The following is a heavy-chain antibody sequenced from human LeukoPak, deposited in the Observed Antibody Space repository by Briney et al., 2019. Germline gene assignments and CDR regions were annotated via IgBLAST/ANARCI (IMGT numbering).Heavy chain of an antibody. J-gene: IGHJ4*02. CDR3: ARDRVAAADLDY. Sequence: GRSLRLSCAASGFTFSSFAMHWVRQAPGKGLEWVAVISYEGSNNYYADSVKGRFTVSRDNSKNTLYLQMDSLRTEDTAVYYCARDRVAAADLDYWGQGTPVTVSS. CDR1: GFTFSSFA. D-gene: IGHD6-13*01. CDR2: ISYEGSNN. V-gene: IGHV3-30*04.